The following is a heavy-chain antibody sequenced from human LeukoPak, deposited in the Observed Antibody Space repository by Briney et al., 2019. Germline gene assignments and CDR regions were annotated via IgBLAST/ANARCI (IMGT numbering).Heavy chain of an antibody. CDR2: IRYDGSNK. V-gene: IGHV3-30*02. D-gene: IGHD4-17*01. Sequence: GGSLRLSCAVSGFTFDDYAMHWVRQAPGKGLEWVAFIRYDGSNKYYADSVKGRFTISRDNSKNTLYLQMNSLRAEDTAVYYCAKDPMTTVTLYFFDYWGQGTLVTVSS. CDR3: AKDPMTTVTLYFFDY. CDR1: GFTFDDYA. J-gene: IGHJ4*02.